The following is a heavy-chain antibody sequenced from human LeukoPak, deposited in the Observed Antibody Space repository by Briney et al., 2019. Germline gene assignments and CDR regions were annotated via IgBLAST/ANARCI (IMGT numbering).Heavy chain of an antibody. V-gene: IGHV3-7*01. D-gene: IGHD3-10*01. Sequence: GGSLRLSCAASGFTFSSYWMSWVRQAPGKGLEWVANIKQDGSGKYYVDSVKSRFTISRDNAKNSLYLQMNSLRAEDTAVYYCARGAWFGELTYYYMDVWGKGTTVTISS. CDR3: ARGAWFGELTYYYMDV. CDR2: IKQDGSGK. CDR1: GFTFSSYW. J-gene: IGHJ6*03.